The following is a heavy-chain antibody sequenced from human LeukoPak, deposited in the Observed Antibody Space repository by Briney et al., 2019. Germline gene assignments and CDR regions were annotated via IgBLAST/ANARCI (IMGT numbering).Heavy chain of an antibody. D-gene: IGHD3-22*01. Sequence: GGSLRLSCAASGFTFSSYWMHWVRQAPGKGLVWVSRINSDGSSTSYADSVKGRFTISRDNAKNTLYLQMNSLRAEDTAVYYCARGKSGYYPFYFDYWGQGTLVTVSS. J-gene: IGHJ4*02. V-gene: IGHV3-74*01. CDR2: INSDGSST. CDR3: ARGKSGYYPFYFDY. CDR1: GFTFSSYW.